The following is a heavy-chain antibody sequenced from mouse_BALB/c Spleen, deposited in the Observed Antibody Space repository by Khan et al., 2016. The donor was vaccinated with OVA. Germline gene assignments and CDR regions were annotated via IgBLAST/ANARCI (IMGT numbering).Heavy chain of an antibody. CDR1: GYTFTNSW. V-gene: IGHV1-69*02. D-gene: IGHD2-3*01. J-gene: IGHJ3*01. CDR2: IYPSDSYI. CDR3: TREGVDGSSLAY. Sequence: QVQLQQPGTELVRPGASVKLSCKASGYTFTNSWINWVKQRPGQGLEWIGNIYPSDSYINYNQKFRDKATLTVDKSSTTAYMHLSSPTSEDSAVYYCTREGVDGSSLAYWGQGTLVTVSA.